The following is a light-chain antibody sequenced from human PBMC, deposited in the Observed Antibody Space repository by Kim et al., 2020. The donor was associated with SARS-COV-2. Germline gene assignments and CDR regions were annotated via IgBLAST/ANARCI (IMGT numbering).Light chain of an antibody. J-gene: IGLJ2*01. Sequence: QSALTQPRSVSGSPGQSVTISCTGTSSDVGGYNYVSWYQQHSGRAPKLMINDVTKRPSGVPDRFSGSKSGNTASLTISGLQAEDEADYYCCSYAGGYTHVVFGGGTQLTVL. V-gene: IGLV2-11*01. CDR3: CSYAGGYTHVV. CDR1: SSDVGGYNY. CDR2: DVT.